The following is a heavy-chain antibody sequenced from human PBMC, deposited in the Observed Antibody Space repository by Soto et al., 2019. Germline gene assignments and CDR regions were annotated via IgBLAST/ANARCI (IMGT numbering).Heavy chain of an antibody. V-gene: IGHV3-23*01. CDR3: ATPSLSTGGYSSFDS. J-gene: IGHJ4*02. D-gene: IGHD1-26*01. CDR2: VTYSGANT. Sequence: GGSLTLSCTASGFTFGSYARSWVRQAPGKGLEWVSLVTYSGANTYYAGSVTGRFTISRDNSRNTLYLQMSSLRVEDTAVYYCATPSLSTGGYSSFDSWGRGTLVTVSS. CDR1: GFTFGSYA.